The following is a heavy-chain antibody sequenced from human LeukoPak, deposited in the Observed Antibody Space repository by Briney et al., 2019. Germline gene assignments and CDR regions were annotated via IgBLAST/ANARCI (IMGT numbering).Heavy chain of an antibody. CDR3: ARTASRFLEVFDY. V-gene: IGHV3-48*01. J-gene: IGHJ4*02. CDR1: GFTFSSYS. CDR2: ISSSSSTI. Sequence: PPGGSLRLSCAASGFTFSSYSMNWVRQAPGKGLEWLSYISSSSSTIYYADSVKGRFTISRDNAKNSLYLQMNSLRAEDTAVYYCARTASRFLEVFDYWGQGTLVTVSS. D-gene: IGHD3-3*01.